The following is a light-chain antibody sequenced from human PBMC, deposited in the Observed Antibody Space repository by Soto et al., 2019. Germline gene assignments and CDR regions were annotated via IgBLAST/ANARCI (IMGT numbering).Light chain of an antibody. CDR2: DAS. V-gene: IGKV1-5*01. CDR3: QQYYGYSRT. CDR1: QSISDS. J-gene: IGKJ1*01. Sequence: DIQMTQSPSTLSASVGDRVTITCRASQSISDSLAWYQHKPGKAPSLLISDASTLERGVPLRFSGSGSGTESTLTINSMQPDDFATYYCQQYYGYSRTFGQGTKVDTK.